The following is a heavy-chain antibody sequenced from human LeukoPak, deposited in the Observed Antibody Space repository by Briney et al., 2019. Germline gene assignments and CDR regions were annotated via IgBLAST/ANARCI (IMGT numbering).Heavy chain of an antibody. D-gene: IGHD1-26*01. CDR1: GGSFSGYY. J-gene: IGHJ4*02. CDR2: INHSGST. Sequence: SETLSLTCAVYGGSFSGYYWSWIRQPPGKGLEWIGEINHSGSTNYNPSLKSRVAISVDTSKNQFSLKLSSGTAADTAVYYCAREGVGATDYWGQGTLVTVSS. CDR3: AREGVGATDY. V-gene: IGHV4-34*01.